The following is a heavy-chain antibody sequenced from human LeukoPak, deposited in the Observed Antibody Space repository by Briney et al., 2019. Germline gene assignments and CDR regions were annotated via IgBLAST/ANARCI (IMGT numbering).Heavy chain of an antibody. CDR1: GGSISSYY. J-gene: IGHJ2*01. V-gene: IGHV4-59*01. Sequence: SETLSLTCTVSGGSISSYYWSWIRQPPGKGLQWIGYIYYSGSTNYSPSLKSRLTISVDTSKNQFSLKLSSVTAADTAVYYCARTYGSSGLGYFDLWGRGTLVTVSS. D-gene: IGHD6-13*01. CDR3: ARTYGSSGLGYFDL. CDR2: IYYSGST.